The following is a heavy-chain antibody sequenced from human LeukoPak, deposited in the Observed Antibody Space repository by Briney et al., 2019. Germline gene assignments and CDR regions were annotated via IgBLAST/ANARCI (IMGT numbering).Heavy chain of an antibody. Sequence: ASVKVSCKASGGTFSSYAISWVRQAPGQGLEWMGRIIPIFGTANYAQKFQGRVTMTTDESTSTAYMELSSLRSEDTAVYYCASRTTVTTSGYYYYYMDVWGKGTTVTVSS. J-gene: IGHJ6*03. D-gene: IGHD4-11*01. V-gene: IGHV1-69*05. CDR3: ASRTTVTTSGYYYYYMDV. CDR1: GGTFSSYA. CDR2: IIPIFGTA.